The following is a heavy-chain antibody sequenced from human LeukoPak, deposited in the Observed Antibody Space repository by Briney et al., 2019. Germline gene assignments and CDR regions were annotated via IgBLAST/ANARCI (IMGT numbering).Heavy chain of an antibody. CDR2: IYPSGGGS. CDR1: GYTFTNYY. Sequence: ASVKVSCKASGYTFTNYYMHCVRQAPGHGLVWVGIIYPSGGGSTYAQKFQGRVTMTRDTSTSTVYMELSSLTSEDTAVYYCARAYSGYSIDFWGQGTLVTVSS. CDR3: ARAYSGYSIDF. V-gene: IGHV1-46*01. J-gene: IGHJ4*02. D-gene: IGHD3-22*01.